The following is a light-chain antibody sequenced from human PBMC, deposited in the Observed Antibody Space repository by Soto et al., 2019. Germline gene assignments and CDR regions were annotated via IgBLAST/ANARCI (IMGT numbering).Light chain of an antibody. V-gene: IGKV1-39*01. CDR3: QQSFSTPHT. CDR1: QTISFY. Sequence: IQMTQSPSSLSASVGETVTITCRASQTISFYLNWYQQKPGRTPNLLIYATSSLQSGVPSRFDGSGSGTEFTLTFSSLQPDDFATYYCQQSFSTPHTFGQGTKLELK. CDR2: ATS. J-gene: IGKJ2*01.